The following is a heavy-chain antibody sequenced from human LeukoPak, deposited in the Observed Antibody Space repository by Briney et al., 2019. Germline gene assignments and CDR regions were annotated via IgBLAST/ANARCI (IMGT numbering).Heavy chain of an antibody. CDR3: ARGYSGSYRIDY. Sequence: GGSLRLSCAASGFTFSSYAMSWVRQAPGKGLEWVSSFSGSGGSTYYADSVKGRFTISRDSAKNTLYLQMNSLRAEDTAVYYCARGYSGSYRIDYWGQGTPVTVSS. CDR1: GFTFSSYA. CDR2: FSGSGGST. D-gene: IGHD1-26*01. J-gene: IGHJ4*02. V-gene: IGHV3-23*01.